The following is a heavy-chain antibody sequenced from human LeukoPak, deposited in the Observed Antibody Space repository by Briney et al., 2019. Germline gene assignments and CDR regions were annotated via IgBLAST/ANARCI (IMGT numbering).Heavy chain of an antibody. D-gene: IGHD4-11*01. J-gene: IGHJ4*02. CDR3: ARDYSDYTVFGY. CDR1: GFTFSSYE. V-gene: IGHV3-48*03. CDR2: ISSSASSI. Sequence: PGGSLRLSCAASGFTFSSYEMNWVRQAPGKGLEWVSYISSSASSIYYADSVKGRFTISRDNAKNSLFLQMNSLRAEDTAVYYCARDYSDYTVFGYWGQGTLVTVSS.